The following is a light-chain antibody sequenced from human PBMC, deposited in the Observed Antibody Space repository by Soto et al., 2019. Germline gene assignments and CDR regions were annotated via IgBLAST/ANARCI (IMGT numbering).Light chain of an antibody. CDR2: DVT. CDR3: NSYREDHPRFYV. Sequence: QSALTQPPSASGSPGQSVTISCTGTSSDVGDYNYVSWYQQLPGRAPKLMIYDVTNRPSGVSSRFSGSKSGNTASLAISGLQAEDEADYYCNSYREDHPRFYVFGTGTKVTVL. V-gene: IGLV2-14*01. J-gene: IGLJ1*01. CDR1: SSDVGDYNY.